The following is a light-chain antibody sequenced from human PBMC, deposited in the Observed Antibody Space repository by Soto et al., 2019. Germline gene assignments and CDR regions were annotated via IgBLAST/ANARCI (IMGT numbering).Light chain of an antibody. V-gene: IGKV3-15*01. CDR1: QSLSSN. Sequence: EIVMTQSPATLSVSPGERATLSCRASQSLSSNLAWYQQKPGQAPSLLIYGASTRATGIPARFSGSGSGTEFTLTISSLQSEDFAVYYCQQYNDWPRRLTFGGGTKVDIK. CDR2: GAS. J-gene: IGKJ4*01. CDR3: QQYNDWPRRLT.